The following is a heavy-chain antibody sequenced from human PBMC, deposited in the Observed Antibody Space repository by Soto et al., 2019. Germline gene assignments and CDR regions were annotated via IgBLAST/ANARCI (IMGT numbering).Heavy chain of an antibody. CDR1: GFTFSSYA. V-gene: IGHV3-23*01. D-gene: IGHD5-18*01. J-gene: IGHJ4*02. Sequence: EVQLLESGGVLVQPGGSLRLSCAASGFTFSSYAMSWVSQAPGKGLEWVSAISGSGGSTYYADSVKGRFTISRDNSKNTLDLQMNSLRAEDTAVYYCEKARERHGGYSYGYAFDYWGQGTLVTVSS. CDR2: ISGSGGST. CDR3: EKARERHGGYSYGYAFDY.